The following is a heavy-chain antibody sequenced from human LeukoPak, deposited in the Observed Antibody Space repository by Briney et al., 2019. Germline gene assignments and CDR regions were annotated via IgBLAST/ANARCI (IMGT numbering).Heavy chain of an antibody. Sequence: SETLSLTCTVSGGSISSSSYYWGWIRQPPGTGLEWIGSIYYSGSTYYNPSLKSRVTISVDTSKNQFSLKLSSVTAADTAVYYCARGYGVPPYFDYWGQGTLVTVSS. CDR2: IYYSGST. D-gene: IGHD4-17*01. CDR3: ARGYGVPPYFDY. V-gene: IGHV4-39*01. J-gene: IGHJ4*02. CDR1: GGSISSSSYY.